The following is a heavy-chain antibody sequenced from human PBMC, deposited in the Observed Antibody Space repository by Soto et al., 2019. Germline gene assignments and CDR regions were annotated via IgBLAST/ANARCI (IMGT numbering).Heavy chain of an antibody. V-gene: IGHV4-39*01. CDR1: GASISSSSFH. CDR3: ARRAPSVDY. CDR2: FSSTGGT. J-gene: IGHJ4*02. Sequence: QLQLQESGPGLVKPSETLSLTCTVSGASISSSSFHWARIRQPPGKGLEWIGSFSSTGGTYSNPSLKSRVIVSADTTMNQFSLKLTSVTAADTAVYYCARRAPSVDYWGQGTLVTVSS.